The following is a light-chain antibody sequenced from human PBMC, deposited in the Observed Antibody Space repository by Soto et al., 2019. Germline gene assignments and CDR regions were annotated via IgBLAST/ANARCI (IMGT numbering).Light chain of an antibody. CDR3: GTWESYLSVGV. V-gene: IGLV1-51*01. CDR2: DND. CDR1: GSNIGSNS. J-gene: IGLJ2*01. Sequence: QSVLTQPPSVSAAPGQTVTISCSGGGSNIGSNSVSWYQQVPGTAPKLLLYDNDKRPSGIPDRFSGSKSGTSATLGITGLQTADEADYYCGTWESYLSVGVFGGGTKLNVL.